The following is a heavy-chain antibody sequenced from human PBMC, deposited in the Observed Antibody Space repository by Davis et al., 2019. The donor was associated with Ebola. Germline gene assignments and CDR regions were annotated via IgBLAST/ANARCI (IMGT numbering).Heavy chain of an antibody. Sequence: SETLSLTCAVYGGSFSGYYWSWIRQPPGKGLEWIGEINHSGSTNYNPSLKSRVTISVDKSKNQFSLKLSSVTAADTAVYYCAREAGSILGPGGMDVWGQGTTVTVSS. V-gene: IGHV4-34*01. D-gene: IGHD3-10*01. CDR3: AREAGSILGPGGMDV. J-gene: IGHJ6*02. CDR2: INHSGST. CDR1: GGSFSGYY.